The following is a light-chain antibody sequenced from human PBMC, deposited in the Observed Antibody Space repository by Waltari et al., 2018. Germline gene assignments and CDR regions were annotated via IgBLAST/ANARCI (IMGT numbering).Light chain of an antibody. CDR2: WAS. V-gene: IGKV4-1*01. CDR3: QQYYTTPRT. Sequence: DIVMTQSPDSLAVSLGERATINCKSSQSVLFSSNNKNYLAWYQQKPEQPPKLLIYWASTREPGVPDRFSGSGSGTDFTLTINSLQAEDVAVYYCQQYYTTPRTFGQGTKVEIK. J-gene: IGKJ1*01. CDR1: QSVLFSSNNKNY.